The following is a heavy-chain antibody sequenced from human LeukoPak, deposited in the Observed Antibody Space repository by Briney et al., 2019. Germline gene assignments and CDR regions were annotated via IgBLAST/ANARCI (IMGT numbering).Heavy chain of an antibody. CDR2: INDGGYT. D-gene: IGHD4-23*01. Sequence: GGSLRLSCAASGFTFSTYDMNWVRQAPGKGLEWVAAINDGGYTYYADSVRGRFTISRDNAKNTLYLQMNSLRAEDTAVYYCAKKETVVSPGNYFDHWGQGTLVTVSS. J-gene: IGHJ4*02. CDR3: AKKETVVSPGNYFDH. V-gene: IGHV3-23*01. CDR1: GFTFSTYD.